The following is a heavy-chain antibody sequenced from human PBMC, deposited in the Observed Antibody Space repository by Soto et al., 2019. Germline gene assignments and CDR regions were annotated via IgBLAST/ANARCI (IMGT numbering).Heavy chain of an antibody. CDR3: SGGVGDAF. V-gene: IGHV3-7*04. CDR2: INQDGSEK. J-gene: IGHJ4*02. Sequence: EVHLVESGGGLVQTGGSLRLSCAIFESTVSRDWMNWVRQAPGKGLEWVAHINQDGSEKYYVDSVKGRCTISRDNAKKSLYLQMNSLRPADTAMYYCSGGVGDAFWGQGTVVTVSS. D-gene: IGHD1-26*01. CDR1: ESTVSRDW.